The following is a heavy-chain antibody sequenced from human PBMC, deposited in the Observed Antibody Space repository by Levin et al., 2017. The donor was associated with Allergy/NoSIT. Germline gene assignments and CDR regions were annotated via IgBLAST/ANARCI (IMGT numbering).Heavy chain of an antibody. Sequence: SETLSLTCAVYGGSFSGYYWSWIRQPPGKGLEWIGEINHSGSTNYNPSLKSRVTISVDTSKNQFSLKLSSVTAADTAVYYCARGAGNSSGWYPLVRGGYWGQGTLVTVSS. CDR1: GGSFSGYY. CDR3: ARGAGNSSGWYPLVRGGY. D-gene: IGHD6-19*01. CDR2: INHSGST. V-gene: IGHV4-34*01. J-gene: IGHJ4*02.